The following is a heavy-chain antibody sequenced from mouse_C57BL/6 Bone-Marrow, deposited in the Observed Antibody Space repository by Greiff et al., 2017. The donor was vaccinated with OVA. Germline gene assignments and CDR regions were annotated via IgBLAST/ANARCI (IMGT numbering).Heavy chain of an antibody. CDR3: ARLGHYDYDEAMDY. CDR1: GYSFTDYN. J-gene: IGHJ4*01. CDR2: INPNYGTT. V-gene: IGHV1-39*01. D-gene: IGHD2-4*01. Sequence: EVQLQESGPELVKPGASVKISCKASGYSFTDYNMNWVKQSNGKSLEWIGVINPNYGTTSYNQKFKGKATLTVDQSSSTAYMQLNSLTSEDSAVYYCARLGHYDYDEAMDYWGQGTSVTVSS.